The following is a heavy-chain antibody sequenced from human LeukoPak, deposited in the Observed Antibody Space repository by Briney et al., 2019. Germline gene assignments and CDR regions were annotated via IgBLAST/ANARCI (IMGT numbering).Heavy chain of an antibody. CDR1: GGSISSSSYY. J-gene: IGHJ4*02. D-gene: IGHD5-18*01. CDR3: ARGQKYRNGYTVTELGSGYFDY. CDR2: IYYSGRT. V-gene: IGHV4-61*01. Sequence: SETLSLTCTVSGGSISSSSYYWSWIRQPPGKGLEWIGYIYYSGRTNYNPSLKSRVNISVDTSKNQFSLTLSSVTAADTAVYYCARGQKYRNGYTVTELGSGYFDYWGQGTLVTVSS.